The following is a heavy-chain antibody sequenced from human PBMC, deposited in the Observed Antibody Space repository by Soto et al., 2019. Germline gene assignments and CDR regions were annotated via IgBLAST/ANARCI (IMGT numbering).Heavy chain of an antibody. Sequence: ASVKVSCKASGYTFTGYYMHWVRQAPGQGLEWMGWINPNSGGTSYAQKFQGRVTMTRDTSISTAYMELSRLRSDDTAVYYCARDRGTMVRGVPNWFDPWGQGTLVTVSS. CDR2: INPNSGGT. V-gene: IGHV1-2*02. CDR3: ARDRGTMVRGVPNWFDP. D-gene: IGHD3-10*01. J-gene: IGHJ5*02. CDR1: GYTFTGYY.